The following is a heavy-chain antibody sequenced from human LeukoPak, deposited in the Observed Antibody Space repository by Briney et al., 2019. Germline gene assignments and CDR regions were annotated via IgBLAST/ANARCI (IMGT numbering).Heavy chain of an antibody. J-gene: IGHJ4*02. CDR1: GVSISSFY. CDR2: IFYSGST. Sequence: KPSETLSLTCTVSGVSISSFYWSWIRQPPGKGLEWIGYIFYSGSTNYNPSLKSRVTMSIDTSKNQFSLKLTSVTVADTAVYYCARATSYGDYVDYWGQGTLVTVSS. CDR3: ARATSYGDYVDY. D-gene: IGHD4-17*01. V-gene: IGHV4-59*01.